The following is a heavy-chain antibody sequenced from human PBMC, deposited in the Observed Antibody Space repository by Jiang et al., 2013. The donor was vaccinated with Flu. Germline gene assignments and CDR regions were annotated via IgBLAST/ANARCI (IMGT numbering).Heavy chain of an antibody. D-gene: IGHD3-22*01. CDR1: GYTFTGYY. Sequence: GAEVKKPGASVKVSCKASGYTFTGYYMHWVRQAPGQGLEWMGWINPNSGGTNYAQKFQGWVTMTRDTSISTAYMELSRLRSDDTAVYYCARGADYYDSSGTIDYWGQGTLVTVSS. CDR2: INPNSGGT. V-gene: IGHV1-2*04. CDR3: ARGADYYDSSGTIDY. J-gene: IGHJ4*02.